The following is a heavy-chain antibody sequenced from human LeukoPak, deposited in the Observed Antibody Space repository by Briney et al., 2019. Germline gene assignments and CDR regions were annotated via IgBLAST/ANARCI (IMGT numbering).Heavy chain of an antibody. CDR3: ARDSSGNGMDV. Sequence: GGSLRLSCAASGFTFSDYYMSWIRQAPGKGLEWVSVFYSGGSTYYADSVKGRFTISRDNSKNTVYLQMNSLRAEDTGVYYCARDSSGNGMDVWGQGTTVTVSS. CDR1: GFTFSDYY. V-gene: IGHV3-66*01. D-gene: IGHD6-19*01. J-gene: IGHJ6*02. CDR2: FYSGGST.